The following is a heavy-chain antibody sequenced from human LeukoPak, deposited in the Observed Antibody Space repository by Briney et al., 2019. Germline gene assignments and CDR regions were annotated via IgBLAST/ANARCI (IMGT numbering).Heavy chain of an antibody. V-gene: IGHV3-66*01. J-gene: IGHJ6*02. Sequence: GGSLRLSCAASGFTVSSNYMSWVRQAPGKGLEWVSVIYSGGSTYYADSVKGRFTISRDNSKNTLYLQMNSLRAEDTVVYYCARDMVRGLTYYYYGMDVWGQGTTVTVSS. CDR3: ARDMVRGLTYYYYGMDV. D-gene: IGHD3-10*01. CDR1: GFTVSSNY. CDR2: IYSGGST.